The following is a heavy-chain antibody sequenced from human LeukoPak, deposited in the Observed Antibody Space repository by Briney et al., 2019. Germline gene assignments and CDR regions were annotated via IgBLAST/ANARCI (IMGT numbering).Heavy chain of an antibody. CDR2: INTNTGNP. Sequence: ASVKISCKASGYTFTSYAMNWVRQAPGQGLEWMGWINTNTGNPTYAQGFTGRFVFSLDTSVSTAYLQISSLKAEDTAVYYCARDVKLFRNGAFFDYWGQGTLVTVSS. J-gene: IGHJ4*02. D-gene: IGHD1-1*01. CDR3: ARDVKLFRNGAFFDY. CDR1: GYTFTSYA. V-gene: IGHV7-4-1*02.